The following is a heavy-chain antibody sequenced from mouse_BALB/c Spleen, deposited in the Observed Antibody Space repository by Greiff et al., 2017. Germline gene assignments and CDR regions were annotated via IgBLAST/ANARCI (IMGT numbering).Heavy chain of an antibody. D-gene: IGHD2-3*01. CDR3: ARLDGYYSFDY. Sequence: QVTLKESGPGILQPSQTLSLTCSFSGFSLSTSGMGVSWIRQPSGKGLEWLAHIYWDDDKRYNPSLKSRLTISKDTSSNQVFLKITSVDTADTATYYCARLDGYYSFDYWGQGTTLTVSS. J-gene: IGHJ2*01. CDR2: IYWDDDK. V-gene: IGHV8-12*01. CDR1: GFSLSTSGMG.